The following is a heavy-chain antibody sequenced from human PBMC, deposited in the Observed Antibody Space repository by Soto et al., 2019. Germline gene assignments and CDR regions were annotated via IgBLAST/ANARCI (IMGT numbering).Heavy chain of an antibody. V-gene: IGHV1-69*01. CDR3: ARGTGGSSWTLYGMDV. CDR1: GGTFSSYA. J-gene: IGHJ6*02. D-gene: IGHD6-13*01. CDR2: IIPIFGTA. Sequence: QVQLVQSGAEVKKPGSSVKVSCKASGGTFSSYAISWVRQAPGQGLEWMEGIIPIFGTANYAQKFQGRVTITADESTSTAYMELSSLRSEDTAVYYCARGTGGSSWTLYGMDVWGQGTTVTVSS.